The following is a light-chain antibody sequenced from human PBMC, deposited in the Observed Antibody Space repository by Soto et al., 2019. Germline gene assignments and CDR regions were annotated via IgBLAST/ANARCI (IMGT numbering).Light chain of an antibody. V-gene: IGKV3-20*01. CDR1: QSVSSSY. CDR2: GAS. CDR3: QQDGSSPRT. J-gene: IGKJ4*01. Sequence: EIVLTQSPGTLSLSPGERATLSCRASQSVSSSYLAWYQQKPGQAPRLLIYGASSRATGIPDRFSGSGSGTDFTITISRLEPEDFAVYYCQQDGSSPRTFGGGTKVEIK.